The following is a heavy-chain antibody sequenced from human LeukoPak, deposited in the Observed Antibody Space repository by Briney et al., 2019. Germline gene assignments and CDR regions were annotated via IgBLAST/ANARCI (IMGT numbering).Heavy chain of an antibody. CDR3: AGDRGSYSYGPYYFDY. CDR2: ISYDGSNK. V-gene: IGHV3-30-3*01. J-gene: IGHJ4*02. Sequence: GGSLRLSCAASGFTFSSYAMHWVRQAPGKGLEWVAVISYDGSNKHYADSVKGRFTISRDNSKNTLYLQMNSLRAEDTAVYYCAGDRGSYSYGPYYFDYWGQGTLVTVSS. D-gene: IGHD5-18*01. CDR1: GFTFSSYA.